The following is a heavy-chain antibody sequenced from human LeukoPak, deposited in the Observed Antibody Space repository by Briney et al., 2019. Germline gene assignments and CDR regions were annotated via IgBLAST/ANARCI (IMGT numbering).Heavy chain of an antibody. Sequence: PGRSLRLSCAASGFTFSSYGMHWVRQAPGKGLEWVAVISYDGSNKYYADSVKGRFTISRDNSKNTLYLQMNSLRAEDTAVYYCAKDRRYYDSSGYDYWGQGTLVTVSS. CDR1: GFTFSSYG. J-gene: IGHJ4*02. CDR2: ISYDGSNK. CDR3: AKDRRYYDSSGYDY. V-gene: IGHV3-30*18. D-gene: IGHD3-22*01.